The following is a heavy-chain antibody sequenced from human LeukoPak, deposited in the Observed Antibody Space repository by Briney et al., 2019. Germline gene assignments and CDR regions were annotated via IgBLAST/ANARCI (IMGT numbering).Heavy chain of an antibody. CDR1: GGSISSNNW. Sequence: PSETLSLTCAVSGGSISSNNWWSWVRPPPGKGLEWIGEIYHSGSTNYNPSLKSRVTISVDKSKNQFSLNLNSVTAADTAVYYCARGGRPSTFDLWGRGTLVSVSS. CDR3: ARGGRPSTFDL. D-gene: IGHD2/OR15-2a*01. V-gene: IGHV4-4*02. J-gene: IGHJ2*01. CDR2: IYHSGST.